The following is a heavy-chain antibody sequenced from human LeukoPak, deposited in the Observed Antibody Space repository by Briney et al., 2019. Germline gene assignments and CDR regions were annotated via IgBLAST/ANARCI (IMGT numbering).Heavy chain of an antibody. D-gene: IGHD5-12*01. CDR2: ISGRRNST. V-gene: IGHV3-23*01. J-gene: IGHJ3*02. Sequence: GGSLRLACAASGFTFGTYVMNWVRQAPGKVLEWVSSISGRRNSTYYADSVRGRFTITRDNSKNTLYLQMNSLRADDTAVYYCAKDHQEGYLNAFDIWGQGTMVAVSS. CDR3: AKDHQEGYLNAFDI. CDR1: GFTFGTYV.